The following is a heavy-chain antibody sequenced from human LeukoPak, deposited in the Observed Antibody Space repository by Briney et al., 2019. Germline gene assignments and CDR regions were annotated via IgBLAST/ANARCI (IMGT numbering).Heavy chain of an antibody. CDR2: IRSKANSYAT. CDR1: GFTFSGSA. CDR3: TRPHYYDSSGYPLD. V-gene: IGHV3-73*01. D-gene: IGHD3-22*01. Sequence: PGGSLRLSCAASGFTFSGSAMHWVRQASGKGLEWVGRIRSKANSYATAYAASVKGRFTISRDDSKNTAYLQMNSLKTEDTAVYYCTRPHYYDSSGYPLDWGQGTLVTVSS. J-gene: IGHJ4*02.